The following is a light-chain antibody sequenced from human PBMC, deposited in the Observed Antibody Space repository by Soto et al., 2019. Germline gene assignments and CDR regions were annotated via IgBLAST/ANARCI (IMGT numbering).Light chain of an antibody. J-gene: IGLJ1*01. Sequence: QAVVTQPASVSGSPGQSITIPCTGTSSDVGSYNLVSWYQQYPGKAPKLMIYEVSKRPSGVSNRFSGSKSGNTASLTISGLQAEDEADYYCCSYAGSSTFYVFGTGTKVTVL. CDR1: SSDVGSYNL. V-gene: IGLV2-23*02. CDR3: CSYAGSSTFYV. CDR2: EVS.